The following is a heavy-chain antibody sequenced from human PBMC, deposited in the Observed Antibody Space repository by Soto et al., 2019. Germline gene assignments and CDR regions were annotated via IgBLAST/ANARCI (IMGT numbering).Heavy chain of an antibody. CDR1: GGSISTYY. V-gene: IGHV4-59*01. D-gene: IGHD3-3*01. CDR3: ARGKIIGP. J-gene: IGHJ5*02. CDR2: GYYSGTT. Sequence: QVQLRESGPGLVKPSETLSLTCTVSGGSISTYYWAWLRQPPGKGLEWIGYGYYSGTTNYNPSLKCRVTLSVDTSKNQFSLKLRSVTAADTAVDYCARGKIIGPWGQGTLVAFSS.